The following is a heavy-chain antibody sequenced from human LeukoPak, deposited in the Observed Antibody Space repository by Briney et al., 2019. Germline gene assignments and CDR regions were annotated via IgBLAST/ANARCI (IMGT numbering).Heavy chain of an antibody. CDR2: TYYRSKWYT. Sequence: PSQTLSLTCAISGDSVSSNSAAWNWIRQSPSRGLEWLGRTYYRSKWYTYYAVSVKSRISINRDTSKNQISLQLNSVTPEDMAVYYCARSTGPIDYWGQGTLVTVSS. D-gene: IGHD1-1*01. CDR3: ARSTGPIDY. J-gene: IGHJ4*02. V-gene: IGHV6-1*01. CDR1: GDSVSSNSAA.